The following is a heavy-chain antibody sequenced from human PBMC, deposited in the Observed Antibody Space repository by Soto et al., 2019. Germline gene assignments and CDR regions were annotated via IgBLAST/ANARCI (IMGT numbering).Heavy chain of an antibody. CDR1: GFTVSSNY. CDR2: IYSGGST. V-gene: IGHV3-53*01. D-gene: IGHD2-8*01. Sequence: GGSLRLSCAASGFTVSSNYMSWVRQAPGKGLEWVSVIYSGGSTYYADSVKGRFTISRDNSKNTLYLQMNSLRAEDTAVYYCARESYCTNGVCDDALDIWGQGTMVTVSS. J-gene: IGHJ3*02. CDR3: ARESYCTNGVCDDALDI.